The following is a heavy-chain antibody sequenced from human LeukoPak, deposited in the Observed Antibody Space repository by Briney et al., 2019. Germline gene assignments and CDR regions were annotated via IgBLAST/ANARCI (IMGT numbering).Heavy chain of an antibody. V-gene: IGHV3-11*04. D-gene: IGHD3-10*01. CDR3: ARLSRETFDT. J-gene: IGHJ4*02. CDR2: ISGRGSTI. Sequence: GSLRLSCAASGFIFSDYYMSWIRQAPGKGLEWVLYISGRGSTIYYADSVKGRFTISRDNAKKSLYLQMNRLRGEDTAVYFCARLSRETFDTWGQGTLVTVSS. CDR1: GFIFSDYY.